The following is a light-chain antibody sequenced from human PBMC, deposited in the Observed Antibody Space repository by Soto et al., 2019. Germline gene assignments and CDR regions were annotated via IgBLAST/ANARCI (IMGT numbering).Light chain of an antibody. CDR2: WAS. V-gene: IGKV4-1*01. CDR1: QTIFYSPNNYNY. CDR3: QQYYSTPIT. J-gene: IGKJ5*01. Sequence: DIVMTQSPDSLAVSLGERAIINCKSSQTIFYSPNNYNYLAWYQQTPGQPPKLLIYWASTRESGVPDRFRGSGSGTDSTLTIDSLQAEDVAVYYCQQYYSTPITFGQGTRLEIK.